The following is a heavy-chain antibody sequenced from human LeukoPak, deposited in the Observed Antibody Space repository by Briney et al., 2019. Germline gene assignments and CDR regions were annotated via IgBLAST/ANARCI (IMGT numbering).Heavy chain of an antibody. Sequence: ASVKVSCKASGYTFTSYYMHWVRQAPGQGLEWMGIINPSGGSTSYAQKFQGRVTITADESTSTAYMELSSLRSEDTAVYYCARDRSIAARLTLGFDPWGQGTLVTVSS. CDR1: GYTFTSYY. V-gene: IGHV1-46*01. J-gene: IGHJ5*02. CDR3: ARDRSIAARLTLGFDP. D-gene: IGHD6-6*01. CDR2: INPSGGST.